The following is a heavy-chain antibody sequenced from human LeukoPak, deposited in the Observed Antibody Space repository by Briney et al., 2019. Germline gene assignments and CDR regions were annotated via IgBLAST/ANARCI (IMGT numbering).Heavy chain of an antibody. CDR2: IYYSGST. D-gene: IGHD3-22*01. V-gene: IGHV4-59*08. J-gene: IGHJ4*02. CDR3: ARYYYDSSGYSYFDY. Sequence: SETLSLTCTVSGGSISSYYWSWIRQPPGRGLEWIGYIYYSGSTNYNPSLKSRVTISVDTSKNQFSLKLSSVTAADTAVYYCARYYYDSSGYSYFDYWGQGTLVTVSS. CDR1: GGSISSYY.